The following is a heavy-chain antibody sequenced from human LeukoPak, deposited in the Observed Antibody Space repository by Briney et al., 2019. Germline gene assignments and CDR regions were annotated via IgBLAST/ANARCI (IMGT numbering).Heavy chain of an antibody. CDR1: GYTLTELS. Sequence: GASVKVSCKVSGYTLTELSMHWVRQAPGKGLEWMGGFDPEDGETIYAQKFQGRVTMTEDTSTDTAYMELSSLRSEDTAVYYCATAHRSGSYSWYYYYGMDVWGQGSTVTVSS. D-gene: IGHD1-26*01. CDR3: ATAHRSGSYSWYYYYGMDV. V-gene: IGHV1-24*01. CDR2: FDPEDGET. J-gene: IGHJ6*02.